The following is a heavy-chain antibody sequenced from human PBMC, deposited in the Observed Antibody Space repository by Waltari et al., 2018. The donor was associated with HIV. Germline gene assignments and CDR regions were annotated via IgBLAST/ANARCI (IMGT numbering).Heavy chain of an antibody. CDR3: ARLRGRGGITMIVPRFDP. D-gene: IGHD3-22*01. Sequence: QLQLQESGPGLVKPSETQSLTCTVSGGSISSTSYSWGWIRQPPGKGLEWIGTIYYSGSTYYNPSLKSRVTISVDTSKNQFSLKLSSVTAADTAVYYCARLRGRGGITMIVPRFDPWGQGTLVTVSS. J-gene: IGHJ5*02. V-gene: IGHV4-39*01. CDR2: IYYSGST. CDR1: GGSISSTSYS.